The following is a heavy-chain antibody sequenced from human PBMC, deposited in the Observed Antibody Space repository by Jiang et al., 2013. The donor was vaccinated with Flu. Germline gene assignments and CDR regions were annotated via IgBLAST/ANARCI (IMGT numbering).Heavy chain of an antibody. CDR3: ARQSGSGSPFDF. D-gene: IGHD3-10*01. CDR1: GDSVSSNSGA. CDR2: TYYRSRWYN. J-gene: IGHJ4*02. V-gene: IGHV6-1*01. Sequence: SQTLSLTCAISGDSVSSNSGAWNWIRQSPSRGLEWLGRTYYRSRWYNDYAVSVKSRLSIASDTSKNQFSLQLNSVTPEDTAVYYCARQSGSGSPFDFWGQGTLVTVSS.